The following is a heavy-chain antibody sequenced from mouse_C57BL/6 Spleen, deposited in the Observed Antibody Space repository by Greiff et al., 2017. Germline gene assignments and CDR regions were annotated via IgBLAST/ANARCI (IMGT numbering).Heavy chain of an antibody. Sequence: QVQLQQPGAELVKPGASVKLSCKASGYTFTSYWMHWVKQRPGQGLEWIGMIHPNSGSTNYNEKFKSKATLTVDKSSSTAYMQLSSLTSEDSAVYYCARPPNWEAYFDYWGQGTTLTVSS. D-gene: IGHD4-1*01. V-gene: IGHV1-64*01. J-gene: IGHJ2*01. CDR1: GYTFTSYW. CDR3: ARPPNWEAYFDY. CDR2: IHPNSGST.